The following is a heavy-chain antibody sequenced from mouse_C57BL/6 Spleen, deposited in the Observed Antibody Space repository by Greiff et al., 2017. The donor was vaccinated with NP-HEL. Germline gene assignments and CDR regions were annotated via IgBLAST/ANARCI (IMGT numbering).Heavy chain of an antibody. D-gene: IGHD1-1*01. V-gene: IGHV1-52*01. CDR3: ARSVHYYGSSYWYFDV. J-gene: IGHJ1*03. CDR2: IDPSDSET. Sequence: PIQGLEWIGNIDPSDSETHYNQKFKDKATLTVDKSSSIAYMQLSSLTSEDSAVYYCARSVHYYGSSYWYFDVWGTGTTVTVSS.